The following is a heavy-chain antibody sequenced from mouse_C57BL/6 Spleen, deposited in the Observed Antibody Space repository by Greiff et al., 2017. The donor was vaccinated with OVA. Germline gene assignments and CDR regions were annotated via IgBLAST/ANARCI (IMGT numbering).Heavy chain of an antibody. V-gene: IGHV1-81*01. J-gene: IGHJ2*01. CDR2: IYPRSGNT. D-gene: IGHD2-1*01. Sequence: QVQLQQSGAELARPGASVKLSCTASGYTFTSYGISWVKQRTGQGLEWIGEIYPRSGNTYYNEKFKGKATLTADKSSSTAYMELRSLTSEDSAVYFCARGGDGNGGFDDWGQGTTLTVSS. CDR1: GYTFTSYG. CDR3: ARGGDGNGGFDD.